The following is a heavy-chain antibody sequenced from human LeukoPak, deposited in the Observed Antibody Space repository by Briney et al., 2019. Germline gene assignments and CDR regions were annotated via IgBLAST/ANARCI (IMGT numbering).Heavy chain of an antibody. D-gene: IGHD3-22*01. CDR3: VRGYYDNSAYYYYH. V-gene: IGHV3-7*03. Sequence: GGSLRLSCVASGFTFSRHYMSWVRQAPGKGLEWVANIKQDSSAKAYVASVKGRFTVSRDDAKNFMSLKMNSLRAEDTAIYYCVRGYYDNSAYYYYHWGQGTLVTVSS. CDR2: IKQDSSAK. J-gene: IGHJ4*02. CDR1: GFTFSRHY.